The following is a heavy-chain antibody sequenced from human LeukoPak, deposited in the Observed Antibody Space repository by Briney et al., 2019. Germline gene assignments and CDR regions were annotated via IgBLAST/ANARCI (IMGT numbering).Heavy chain of an antibody. CDR3: ARGGDSSGSIRSAFDI. V-gene: IGHV3-53*01. CDR1: GITDSTNC. D-gene: IGHD3-22*01. Sequence: GPLRLSCAAPGITDSTNCMSWVRQAPGKGLEWVSLIYSGGSAYYADSVKGRFTISRDNSKNTLYLQMNSLRAEDTAVYYCARGGDSSGSIRSAFDIWGQGTMVTVSS. J-gene: IGHJ3*02. CDR2: IYSGGSA.